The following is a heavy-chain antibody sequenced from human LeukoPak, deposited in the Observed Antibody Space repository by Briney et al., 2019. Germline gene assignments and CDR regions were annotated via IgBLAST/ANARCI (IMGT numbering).Heavy chain of an antibody. V-gene: IGHV4-34*01. CDR1: GGSLNGYY. CDR2: GGNSGST. D-gene: IGHD1-26*01. Sequence: PSETLSLTCAVYGGSLNGYYWRWVRQPPGKGLEWNGEGGNSGSTKFNPSLKGRVTISADTSKIQFSLKLSSVTAADTAVYYCAKNRQSGFSFDPWGQGTLVTVSS. CDR3: AKNRQSGFSFDP. J-gene: IGHJ5*02.